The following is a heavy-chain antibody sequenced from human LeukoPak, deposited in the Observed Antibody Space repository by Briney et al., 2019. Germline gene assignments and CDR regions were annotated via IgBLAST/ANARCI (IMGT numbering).Heavy chain of an antibody. D-gene: IGHD3-16*02. V-gene: IGHV1-24*01. Sequence: ASVKVSCTVSGYTLTELSMHWVRQAPGKGLEWMGGFDPEDGETIYAQKFQGRVTMSEDTSTDTAYMELSSLRSEDTAVYYCATGPPYDYVWGSYRSSFDYWGQGTLVTVSS. J-gene: IGHJ4*02. CDR2: FDPEDGET. CDR1: GYTLTELS. CDR3: ATGPPYDYVWGSYRSSFDY.